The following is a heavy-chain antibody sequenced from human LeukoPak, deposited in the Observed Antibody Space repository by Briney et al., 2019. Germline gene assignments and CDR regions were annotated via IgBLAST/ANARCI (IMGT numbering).Heavy chain of an antibody. V-gene: IGHV3-64*01. CDR1: GFSFSSCA. J-gene: IGHJ6*03. CDR2: ISSNGGST. CDR3: AKDAARGYSYGSLGAYYYYYMDV. D-gene: IGHD5-18*01. Sequence: GGSLRLSCAASGFSFSSCAMHWVRQAPGKGLEYVSAISSNGGSTYYANSVKGRFTISRDNSQDTLYLQMGSLRAEDTAVYYCAKDAARGYSYGSLGAYYYYYMDVWGKGTTVTVSS.